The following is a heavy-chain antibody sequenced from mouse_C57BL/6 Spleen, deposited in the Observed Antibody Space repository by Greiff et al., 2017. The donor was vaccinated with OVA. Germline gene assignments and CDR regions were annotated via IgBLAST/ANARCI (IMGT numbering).Heavy chain of an antibody. V-gene: IGHV1-82*01. Sequence: QVQLQQSGPELVKPGASVTISCKASGYAFSSSWMNWVKQRPGKGLEWIGRIYPGAGDTNYNGKFKGKAILTADKSSSTAYMQLSSLTSEDSAVYFCARYEAYDYYAMDYWGQGTSVTVSS. CDR2: IYPGAGDT. CDR3: ARYEAYDYYAMDY. CDR1: GYAFSSSW. D-gene: IGHD2-3*01. J-gene: IGHJ4*01.